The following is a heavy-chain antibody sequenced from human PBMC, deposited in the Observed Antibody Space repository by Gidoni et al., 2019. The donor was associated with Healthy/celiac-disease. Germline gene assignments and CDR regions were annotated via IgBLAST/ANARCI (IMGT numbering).Heavy chain of an antibody. D-gene: IGHD5-12*01. Sequence: QVQLVQSGDEVKKPGSSVKVSCQASGGTFSSYAISWVRQAPGQGLEWMGGIIPIFGTANYAQKFQGSVTITADESTSTAYMELSSLRSEDTAVYYCARVLVATNQLYYYYYGMDVWGQGTTVTVSS. J-gene: IGHJ6*02. V-gene: IGHV1-69*01. CDR3: ARVLVATNQLYYYYYGMDV. CDR1: GGTFSSYA. CDR2: IIPIFGTA.